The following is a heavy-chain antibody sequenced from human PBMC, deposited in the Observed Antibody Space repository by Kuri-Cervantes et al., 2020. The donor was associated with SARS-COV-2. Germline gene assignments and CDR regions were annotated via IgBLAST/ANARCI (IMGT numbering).Heavy chain of an antibody. CDR3: ARDPTGVAGVGRFFDY. V-gene: IGHV3-20*04. Sequence: GESLKISCAASGFSFDDYGMSWARQAPGKGLEWVSRINWNGGSTGYADSVKGRFTISRDNAKNSLYLQMNNLRAEDTALYFCARDPTGVAGVGRFFDYWGQGALVTVSS. J-gene: IGHJ4*02. CDR1: GFSFDDYG. CDR2: INWNGGST. D-gene: IGHD6-19*01.